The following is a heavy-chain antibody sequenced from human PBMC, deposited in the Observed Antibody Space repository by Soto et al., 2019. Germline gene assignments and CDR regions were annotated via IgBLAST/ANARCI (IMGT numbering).Heavy chain of an antibody. CDR3: ARDPNIVLVPAALRSYYYYYGMDV. Sequence: PGGSLGLSCAASGLTLSNYGMHGVRQAPGKGREWGAKIKQDGSEKYYVDSVKGRFTISRDNAKNSLYLQMNGLRAEDTAVYYCARDPNIVLVPAALRSYYYYYGMDVWGQGTTVTVSS. D-gene: IGHD2-2*01. CDR1: GLTLSNYG. J-gene: IGHJ6*02. CDR2: IKQDGSEK. V-gene: IGHV3-7*01.